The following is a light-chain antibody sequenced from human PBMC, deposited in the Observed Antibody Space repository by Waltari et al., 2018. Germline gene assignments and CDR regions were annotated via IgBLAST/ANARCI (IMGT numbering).Light chain of an antibody. CDR2: STI. CDR3: VLYMGSGIRV. Sequence: QTVVTQEPSFSVSPGGTVTLTCGLSSGSVATRYYPSWYQQTPAQAPRTLIYSTITRSSGVPDRFSGAILRNKAALTITGAQADDESYDYCVLYMGSGIRVFGGGTKLTVL. CDR1: SGSVATRYY. V-gene: IGLV8-61*01. J-gene: IGLJ3*02.